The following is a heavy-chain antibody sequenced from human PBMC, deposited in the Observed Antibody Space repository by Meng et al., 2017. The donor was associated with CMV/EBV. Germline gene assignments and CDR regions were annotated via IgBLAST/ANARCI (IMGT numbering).Heavy chain of an antibody. D-gene: IGHD4-17*01. CDR1: GFTVSSNS. CDR2: IYSGGST. J-gene: IGHJ4*02. CDR3: ARGDYGDYVNDY. V-gene: IGHV3-66*02. Sequence: GESLKISCAASGFTVSSNSMSWVRQAPGKGLEWVSVIYSGGSTYYADSVKGRFTISRDNSKNTLYLQMNSLRAEDTAVYYCARGDYGDYVNDYWGQGTLVTVSS.